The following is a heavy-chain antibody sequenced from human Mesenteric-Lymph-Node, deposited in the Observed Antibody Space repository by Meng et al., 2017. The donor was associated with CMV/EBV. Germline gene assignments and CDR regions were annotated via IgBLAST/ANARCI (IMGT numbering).Heavy chain of an antibody. CDR3: ARGESYYGYYYYYGMDV. CDR2: MNPNSGNT. CDR1: GYTFTSYD. D-gene: IGHD1-26*01. J-gene: IGHJ6*02. V-gene: IGHV1-8*03. Sequence: ASVKVSCKASGYTFTSYDINWVRQATGQGLEWMGWMNPNSGNTGYAQKFQGRVTITRNTSISTAYMELSSLRSEDTAVYYCARGESYYGYYYYYGMDVWGQGTTVTVSS.